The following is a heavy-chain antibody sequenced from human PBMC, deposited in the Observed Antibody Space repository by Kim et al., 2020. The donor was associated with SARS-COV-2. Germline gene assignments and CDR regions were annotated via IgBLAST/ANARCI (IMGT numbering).Heavy chain of an antibody. V-gene: IGHV1-18*04. Sequence: ASVKVSCKASGYTFTSYGISWVRQAPGQGLEWMGWISAYNGNTNYAQKLQDRVTMTTDTSTSTAYMELRSLRSDDTAVYYCARTYSSSWTPAWDYYYGMDVWGQGTTVTVSS. J-gene: IGHJ6*02. CDR2: ISAYNGNT. CDR3: ARTYSSSWTPAWDYYYGMDV. CDR1: GYTFTSYG. D-gene: IGHD6-13*01.